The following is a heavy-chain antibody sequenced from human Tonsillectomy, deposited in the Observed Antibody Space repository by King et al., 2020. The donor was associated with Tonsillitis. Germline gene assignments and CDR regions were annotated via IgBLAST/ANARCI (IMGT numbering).Heavy chain of an antibody. J-gene: IGHJ4*02. V-gene: IGHV3-30-3*01. CDR1: GFTFNNYA. CDR3: AGRAAAGTLKSYYFDY. D-gene: IGHD6-13*01. CDR2: ISYDGSNK. Sequence: VQLVESGGGVVQPGRSLRLSCAASGFTFNNYAIHWVRQAPGKGLEWVAVISYDGSNKYFADSVRGRFTISRDNSKNTLYLQMSSLRPEDTAVYYCAGRAAAGTLKSYYFDYWGQGTLVTVSS.